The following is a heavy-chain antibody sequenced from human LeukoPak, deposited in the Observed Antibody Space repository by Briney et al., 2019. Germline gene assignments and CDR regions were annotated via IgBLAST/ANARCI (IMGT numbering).Heavy chain of an antibody. D-gene: IGHD2-21*02. CDR2: ISPYNR. CDR3: ARGGLVTPFDY. CDR1: GYTFTTYG. Sequence: ASVKVSFKASGYTFTTYGINWVRQAPGQGLEWMGWISPYNRNYAEKLQGRVTMTTDTTTNTAYMELRSLRSDDTAVYYCARGGLVTPFDYWGQGTLVTVSS. V-gene: IGHV1-18*01. J-gene: IGHJ4*02.